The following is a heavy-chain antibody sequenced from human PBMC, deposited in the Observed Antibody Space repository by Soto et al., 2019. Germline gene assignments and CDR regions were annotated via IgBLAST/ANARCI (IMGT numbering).Heavy chain of an antibody. CDR1: GFTFSDYY. CDR3: ARDADILTGSDAFEI. Sequence: QVQLVESGGGLVKPGGSLRLSCAASGFTFSDYYMSWIRQAPGKGLEWVSYIGRSSSYTNYADSVKGRFTISRDNAKNSLYLQMNSLRAEDTAVYYCARDADILTGSDAFEIWGQGTMVTVSS. J-gene: IGHJ3*02. CDR2: IGRSSSYT. D-gene: IGHD3-9*01. V-gene: IGHV3-11*05.